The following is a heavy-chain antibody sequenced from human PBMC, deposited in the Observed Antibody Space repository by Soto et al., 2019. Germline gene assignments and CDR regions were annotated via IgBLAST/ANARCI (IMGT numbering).Heavy chain of an antibody. V-gene: IGHV3-15*07. CDR1: GFTFTHAW. J-gene: IGHJ5*02. CDR2: IKNNGGAT. D-gene: IGHD6-13*01. Sequence: EVQLVESGGDLVKPGGFLRLSCAASGFTFTHAWLHWVRQAPGKGLEMVARIKNNGGATDYAPFVKGRFTISRDDSKDTVYLQMSSLRTDDTAIYYCTADLGPAYSSNNWLDPWGQGTLVTVS. CDR3: TADLGPAYSSNNWLDP.